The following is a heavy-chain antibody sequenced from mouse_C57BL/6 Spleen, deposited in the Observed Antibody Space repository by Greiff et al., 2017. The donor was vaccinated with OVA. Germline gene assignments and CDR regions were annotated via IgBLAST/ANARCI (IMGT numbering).Heavy chain of an antibody. CDR2: INYDGSST. CDR1: GFTFSDYY. V-gene: IGHV5-16*01. D-gene: IGHD2-4*01. CDR3: ARGLRRCDV. Sequence: EVKLVESEGGLVQPGSSMKLSCTASGFTFSDYYMAWVRQVPEKGLEWVANINYDGSSTYYLDSLKSRFIISRDNAKNILYLQMSSLKSEDTATYYCARGLRRCDVWGTGTTVTVSS. J-gene: IGHJ1*03.